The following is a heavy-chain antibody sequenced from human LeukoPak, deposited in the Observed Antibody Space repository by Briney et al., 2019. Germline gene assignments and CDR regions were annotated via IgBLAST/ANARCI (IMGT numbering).Heavy chain of an antibody. CDR3: ARVMASIAVIGNTDY. CDR2: ISSSGSTI. CDR1: GFTFSSYE. J-gene: IGHJ4*02. D-gene: IGHD6-19*01. V-gene: IGHV3-48*03. Sequence: GGSLRLSCAASGFTFSSYEMNWVRQAPGKGLEWVSYISSSGSTIYYADSVKGRFTISRDNSKNTLYLQMNSLRAEDTAVYYCARVMASIAVIGNTDYWGQGTLVTVSS.